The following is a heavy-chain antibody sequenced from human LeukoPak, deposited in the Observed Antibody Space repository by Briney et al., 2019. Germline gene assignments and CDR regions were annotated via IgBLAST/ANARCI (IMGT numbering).Heavy chain of an antibody. CDR2: ISSSGSTM. D-gene: IGHD6-13*01. Sequence: GGSLRLSCSASGLTFSDYYMSWIRQAPGKGLEWVSYISSSGSTMYYADSVKGRFTISRDNAKNSLYLQMNSLKDEDTALYYCARGGRLYSSSWTANYWGQGTLVTVSP. V-gene: IGHV3-11*01. CDR3: ARGGRLYSSSWTANY. J-gene: IGHJ4*02. CDR1: GLTFSDYY.